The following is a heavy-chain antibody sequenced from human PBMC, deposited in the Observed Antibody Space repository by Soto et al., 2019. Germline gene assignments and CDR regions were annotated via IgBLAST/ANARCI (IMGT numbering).Heavy chain of an antibody. J-gene: IGHJ4*02. CDR1: GGSIRSYS. V-gene: IGHV4-59*01. Sequence: QVQLQESGPGLVTPSETLSLTCTVSGGSIRSYSWSWIRQPLGKGLEWIGYIYYTGSTNYNPSLKSRVTXXVXTXXNQFSRKLNSVTAADTAVYYCAGGSMAARPGYFDYWGQGTLVTVSS. CDR3: AGGSMAARPGYFDY. CDR2: IYYTGST. D-gene: IGHD6-6*01.